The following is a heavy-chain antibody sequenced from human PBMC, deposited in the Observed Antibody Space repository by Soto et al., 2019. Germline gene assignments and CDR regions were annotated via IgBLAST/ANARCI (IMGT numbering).Heavy chain of an antibody. V-gene: IGHV4-34*01. CDR3: ARDYYDSSGRPNIDY. CDR2: INHSGST. J-gene: IGHJ4*02. CDR1: GGSFSGYY. D-gene: IGHD3-22*01. Sequence: QVQLQQWGAGLLKPSETLSLTCAVYGGSFSGYYWSWIRQPPGKGLEWIGEINHSGSTNYNPSLKSRVTISVDTSKNQFSLKLSSVTAADTAVYYCARDYYDSSGRPNIDYWGQGTLVTVSS.